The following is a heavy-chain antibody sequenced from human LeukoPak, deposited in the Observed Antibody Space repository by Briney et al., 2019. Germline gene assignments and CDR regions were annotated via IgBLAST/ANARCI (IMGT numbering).Heavy chain of an antibody. Sequence: PSETLSLTCTVSGGSVSSSTYYWGWIRQPPGEGLEWIGSIYYSGSTYYNPSLKSRVTISVDTSKNQFSLKLSSVTAADTAVYYCARETYYYGSGSYYRVNYFDYWGQGTLVTVSS. CDR2: IYYSGST. CDR1: GGSVSSSTYY. CDR3: ARETYYYGSGSYYRVNYFDY. J-gene: IGHJ4*02. D-gene: IGHD3-10*01. V-gene: IGHV4-39*07.